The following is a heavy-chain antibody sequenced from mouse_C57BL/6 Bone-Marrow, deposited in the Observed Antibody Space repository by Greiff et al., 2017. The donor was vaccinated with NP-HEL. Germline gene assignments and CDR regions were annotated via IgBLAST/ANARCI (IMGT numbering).Heavy chain of an antibody. V-gene: IGHV1-69*01. D-gene: IGHD2-4*01. CDR2: IDPSDSYT. CDR3: ARARLPYYFDY. J-gene: IGHJ2*01. Sequence: VQLQQPGAELVMPGASVKLSCKASGYTFTSYWMHWVKQRPGQGLEWIGEIDPSDSYTNYNQKFKGKSTLTVDKSSSTAYMQLSSLTSEYSAVYDCARARLPYYFDYWGQGTTRTVSS. CDR1: GYTFTSYW.